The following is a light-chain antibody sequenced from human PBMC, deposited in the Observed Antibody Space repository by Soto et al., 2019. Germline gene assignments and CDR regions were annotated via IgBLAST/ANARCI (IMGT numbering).Light chain of an antibody. CDR1: QSISSY. Sequence: DIQMTQSPSSLSASVGDRVTITCRASQSISSYLNWYQQKPGKAPKLLIYAASSLQSGVPSRFSGSGSGRDFTLTISSLQPEDFATYYCQQSYSTLTFGGGTKV. CDR3: QQSYSTLT. CDR2: AAS. V-gene: IGKV1-39*01. J-gene: IGKJ4*01.